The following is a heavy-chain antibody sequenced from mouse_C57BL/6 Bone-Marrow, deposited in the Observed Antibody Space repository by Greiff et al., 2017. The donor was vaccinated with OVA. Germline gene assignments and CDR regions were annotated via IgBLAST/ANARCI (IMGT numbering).Heavy chain of an antibody. CDR1: GFNFKDDY. CDR2: IDPESGAT. J-gene: IGHJ1*03. V-gene: IGHV14-4*01. CDR3: TTCAVVNWYFDD. Sequence: EVQLQESGAELVRPGASVKLSCTASGFNFKDDYMHWVKQRPEQGLEWIGWIDPESGATYYASKFQGKATITADTSSTTAYLQLSSLTSEDNAVDYGTTCAVVNWYFDDWGTGTTVTVSS. D-gene: IGHD1-1*01.